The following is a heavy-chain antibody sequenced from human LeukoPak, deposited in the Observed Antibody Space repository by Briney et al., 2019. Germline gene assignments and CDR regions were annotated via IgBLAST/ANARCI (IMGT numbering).Heavy chain of an antibody. CDR3: ARARQTTVTNVGY. Sequence: PGGSLRLSCAVSGFTFSSYAMHWVRQAPGKGLEWVAVISYDGGNKYYADSVKGRLTISRDTSKNTLFLQMNSLRAEDTAVYFCARARQTTVTNVGYWGQGTLVTVSS. V-gene: IGHV3-30-3*01. CDR2: ISYDGGNK. D-gene: IGHD4-11*01. J-gene: IGHJ4*02. CDR1: GFTFSSYA.